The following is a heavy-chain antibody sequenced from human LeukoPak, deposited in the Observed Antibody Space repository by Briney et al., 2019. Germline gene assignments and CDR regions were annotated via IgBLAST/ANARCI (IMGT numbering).Heavy chain of an antibody. CDR1: GYSFTSYF. D-gene: IGHD1-26*01. CDR3: GMSGDRVPLQDDVFDV. V-gene: IGHV5-51*01. Sequence: GASLKISCTVAGYSFTSYFIGWVRPIRGKLQEWMGIIYPGDSGPTYSPSFQGQVTISVDKSINTAYLQWSSLQASDTAMYYCGMSGDRVPLQDDVFDVWGQGTMVTVST. J-gene: IGHJ3*01. CDR2: IYPGDSGP.